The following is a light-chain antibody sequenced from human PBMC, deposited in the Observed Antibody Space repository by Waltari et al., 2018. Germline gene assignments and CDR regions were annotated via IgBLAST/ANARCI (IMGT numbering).Light chain of an antibody. CDR2: QDT. CDR1: KLEDKY. J-gene: IGLJ2*01. V-gene: IGLV3-1*01. CDR3: QAWDSRTYVV. Sequence: SYELTQPPSVSVSPGQTASITCSGDKLEDKYVCWYQQKPGQSPVMVIYQDTRRPSEIPERVSGSSSGNTATLTISGTQAVDEADYYCQAWDSRTYVVFGGGTKLTVL.